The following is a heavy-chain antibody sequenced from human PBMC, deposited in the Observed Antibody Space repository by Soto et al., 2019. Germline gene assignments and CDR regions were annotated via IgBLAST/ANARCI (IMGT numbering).Heavy chain of an antibody. CDR1: GFTFSDHY. CDR2: SRNKANSFST. CDR3: TRIAYNYGPGDY. D-gene: IGHD2-21*01. J-gene: IGHJ4*02. V-gene: IGHV3-72*01. Sequence: GGSLRLSCEVSGFTFSDHYMDWVRQAPGKGLEWVGRSRNKANSFSTAYAPSVKSRFTISRDDSKSSLYLQMNSLKTVDTAVYYCTRIAYNYGPGDYWGQGTLVTVSS.